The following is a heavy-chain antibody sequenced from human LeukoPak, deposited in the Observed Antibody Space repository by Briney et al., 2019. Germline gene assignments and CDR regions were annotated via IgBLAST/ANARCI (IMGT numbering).Heavy chain of an antibody. Sequence: SQTLSLTCTVSGGSISSGGYYWSWIRQHPGKGLEWIGYIYYSGSTYYNPSLKSRVTISVDTSQNQFSLKLSSVTAADTAMYYCARHSNYYDSSGEPFPREALDIWGQGTMVTVSS. V-gene: IGHV4-31*03. CDR2: IYYSGST. J-gene: IGHJ3*02. CDR1: GGSISSGGYY. CDR3: ARHSNYYDSSGEPFPREALDI. D-gene: IGHD3-22*01.